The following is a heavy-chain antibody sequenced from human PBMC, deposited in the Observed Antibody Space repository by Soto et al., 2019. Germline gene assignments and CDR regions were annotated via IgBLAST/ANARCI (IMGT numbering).Heavy chain of an antibody. CDR2: IHSTRSP. CDR3: ARSPAYGDYANLDT. Sequence: QVQLQESGPGLVKPSETLSLTCTVSGDYVSKYYWNWIRQPAGKGLEWIGRIHSTRSPDYNPSLKSRVTLSVDTSKNQFSLKLSLTSVTAADTALYYCARSPAYGDYANLDTWGQGTLVTVSS. J-gene: IGHJ5*02. CDR1: GDYVSKYY. V-gene: IGHV4-4*07. D-gene: IGHD4-17*01.